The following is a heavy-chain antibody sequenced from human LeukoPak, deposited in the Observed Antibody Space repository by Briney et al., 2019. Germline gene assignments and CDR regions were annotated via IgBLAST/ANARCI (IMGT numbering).Heavy chain of an antibody. CDR2: INWKGSST. Sequence: PGGSLRLSCAASGFTFDDYCMIWVRQAPGKGLEWVSDINWKGSSTGYADSVKGRFTISRDNAKNTLYLQMNSLRADDIAVYYCARPSPCGGDCYPHYRGQGTLVTVSS. V-gene: IGHV3-20*04. CDR1: GFTFDDYC. CDR3: ARPSPCGGDCYPHY. D-gene: IGHD2-21*02. J-gene: IGHJ4*02.